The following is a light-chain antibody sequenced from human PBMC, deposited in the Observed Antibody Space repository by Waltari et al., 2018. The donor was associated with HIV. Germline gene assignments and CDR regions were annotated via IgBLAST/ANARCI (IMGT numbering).Light chain of an antibody. CDR1: DVNDYEY. Sequence: QSALTQPASVSGSPGQSITISCDVNDYEYVSWYQHHPGKAPKVIIYDVSNRPSGLSNRFSGSKSGNTATLTISGLQPEDEAVYFCTSYVSSSTPVFGRGTKVTVL. CDR2: DVS. J-gene: IGLJ3*02. V-gene: IGLV2-14*01. CDR3: TSYVSSSTPV.